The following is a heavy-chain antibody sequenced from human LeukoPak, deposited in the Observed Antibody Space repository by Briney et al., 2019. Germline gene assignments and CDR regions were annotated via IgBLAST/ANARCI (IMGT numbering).Heavy chain of an antibody. CDR2: IIPIFGTA. CDR1: GGTFGSYA. D-gene: IGHD4-17*01. V-gene: IGHV1-69*05. Sequence: SVKVSCKASGGTFGSYAISWVRQAPGQGLEWMGGIIPIFGTANYAQKFQGRVTITTDESTSTAYMELSSLRSEDTAVYYCARDRSGTVPYFDYWGQGTLVTVSS. CDR3: ARDRSGTVPYFDY. J-gene: IGHJ4*02.